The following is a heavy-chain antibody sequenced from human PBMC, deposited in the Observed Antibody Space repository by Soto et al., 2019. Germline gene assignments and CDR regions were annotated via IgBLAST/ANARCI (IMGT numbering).Heavy chain of an antibody. D-gene: IGHD3-22*01. CDR1: GFSFRSYA. J-gene: IGHJ3*02. CDR2: ISVGSGSI. CDR3: VRDDRWAFDI. V-gene: IGHV3-48*01. Sequence: EAQLVESGGGLVQPGGSLRVSCAASGFSFRSYAMNWVRQAPGKGLEWVSYISVGSGSIFYADSVKGRFTISRDDAKNSLYLQMNTLRGEDTAVYHCVRDDRWAFDIWGQGTMVTVSS.